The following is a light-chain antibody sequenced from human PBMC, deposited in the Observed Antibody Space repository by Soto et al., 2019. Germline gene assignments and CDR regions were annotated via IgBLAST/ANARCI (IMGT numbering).Light chain of an antibody. J-gene: IGKJ2*01. CDR3: QQGHDWPLN. V-gene: IGKV3-15*01. CDR2: GVS. CDR1: QRISGE. Sequence: EIVMTQSPATLSVSPGERATLSCRASQRISGELAWYQQRPGQPPSLLIYGVSTKATGVPDRFSGSWSGSDFTLTISGLQSEDFAVYYCQQGHDWPLNFGQGTSLDI.